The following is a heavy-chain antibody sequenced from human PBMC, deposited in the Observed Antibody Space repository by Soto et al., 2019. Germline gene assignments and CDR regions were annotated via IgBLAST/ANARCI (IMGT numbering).Heavy chain of an antibody. CDR1: GGSISSYY. D-gene: IGHD3-22*01. CDR3: ASLNVYYDSSGYWRYYYYGMDV. V-gene: IGHV4-59*01. J-gene: IGHJ6*02. Sequence: SETLSLTCTVSGGSISSYYWSWIRQPPGKGLEWIGYIYYSGSTNYNPSLKSRVTMTRNTSISTAYMELSSLRSEDTAVYYCASLNVYYDSSGYWRYYYYGMDVWGQGTTVTVSS. CDR2: IYYSGST.